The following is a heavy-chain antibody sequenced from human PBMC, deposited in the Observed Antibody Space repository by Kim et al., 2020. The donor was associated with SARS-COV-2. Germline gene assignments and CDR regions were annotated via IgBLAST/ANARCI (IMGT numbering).Heavy chain of an antibody. Sequence: ASVKVSCKASGYTFTSYAMHWVRQAPGQRLEWMGWINAGNGNTKYSQKFQGRVTITRDTSASTAYMELSSLRSEDTAVYYCARGGSYSSSWYDQDYFDYWGQGTLVTVSS. V-gene: IGHV1-3*01. J-gene: IGHJ4*02. CDR3: ARGGSYSSSWYDQDYFDY. D-gene: IGHD6-13*01. CDR2: INAGNGNT. CDR1: GYTFTSYA.